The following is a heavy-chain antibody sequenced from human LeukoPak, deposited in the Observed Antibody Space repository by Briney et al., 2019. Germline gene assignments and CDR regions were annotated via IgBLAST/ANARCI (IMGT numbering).Heavy chain of an antibody. V-gene: IGHV3-66*04. CDR1: GFTVSSNY. J-gene: IGHJ4*02. CDR2: IYSGGST. CDR3: AKQVGFCTTITCYFDY. Sequence: GGSLRLSCAASGFTVSSNYMSWVRQAPGKGLEWVSVIYSGGSTYFADSVKGRFTISRDNSQNTLYLQINSLTAEDTAVYYCAKQVGFCTTITCYFDYWGQGTLVTVSS. D-gene: IGHD2/OR15-2a*01.